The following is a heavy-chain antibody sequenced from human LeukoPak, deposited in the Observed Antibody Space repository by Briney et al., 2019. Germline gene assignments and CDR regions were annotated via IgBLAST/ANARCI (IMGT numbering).Heavy chain of an antibody. CDR1: GFTFSSYG. D-gene: IGHD4-17*01. Sequence: GGSLRLSCAASGFTFSSYGMHWVCQAPGKGLEWVAVMWYDGSNKYYADSVKGRFTISRDNSKNTLYLQMHSLRAEDTAVYYCARDEVTTPRDWGQGTLVTVSS. J-gene: IGHJ4*02. CDR2: MWYDGSNK. V-gene: IGHV3-33*01. CDR3: ARDEVTTPRD.